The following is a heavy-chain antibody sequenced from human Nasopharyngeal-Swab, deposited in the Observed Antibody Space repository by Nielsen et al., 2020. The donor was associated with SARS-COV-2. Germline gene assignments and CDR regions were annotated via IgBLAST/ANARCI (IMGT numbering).Heavy chain of an antibody. CDR2: VSYSGTA. CDR1: GASISSSINY. D-gene: IGHD4-17*01. V-gene: IGHV4-39*07. J-gene: IGHJ4*02. CDR3: ARDESGDYLGLPFDY. Sequence: SETLSLTCTVSGASISSSINYWGWIRQSPQKGLEWIGIVSYSGTANYNPSLNSRVTISVDTSKNQFSLKLISVTAADTAVYYCARDESGDYLGLPFDYWGQGTLVTVSS.